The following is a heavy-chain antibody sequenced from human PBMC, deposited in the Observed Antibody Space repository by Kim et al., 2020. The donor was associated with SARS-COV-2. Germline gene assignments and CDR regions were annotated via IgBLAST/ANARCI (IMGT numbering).Heavy chain of an antibody. J-gene: IGHJ4*02. V-gene: IGHV1-18*01. CDR2: ISPYNGDT. D-gene: IGHD3-10*01. CDR1: GYTFPHYG. Sequence: ASVKVSCKASGYTFPHYGIIWVRQAPGQGLEWMGWISPYNGDTKYIQKVQGRVTMTTDTSTSSAYMELRNLTSDDTAVYYCARVEGIRGLMEGVDYWGQG. CDR3: ARVEGIRGLMEGVDY.